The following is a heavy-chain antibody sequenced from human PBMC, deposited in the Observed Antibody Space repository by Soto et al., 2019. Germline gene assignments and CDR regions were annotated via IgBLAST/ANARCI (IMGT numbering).Heavy chain of an antibody. CDR1: GFTFGVYA. Sequence: GGSLRLSCTASGFTFGVYAMSWFRQAPGKGLEWVSFIRSKAYGGTTEYAASVKGRFTISRDDSKSIAYLQMNSLRTEDTAVYYCTTGPNLRPLAAFDIWGQGTVVTVSS. CDR3: TTGPNLRPLAAFDI. J-gene: IGHJ3*02. V-gene: IGHV3-49*03. CDR2: IRSKAYGGTT.